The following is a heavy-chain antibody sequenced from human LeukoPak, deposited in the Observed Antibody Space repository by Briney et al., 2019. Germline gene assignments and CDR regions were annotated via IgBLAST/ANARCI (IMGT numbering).Heavy chain of an antibody. CDR1: GFTFSSYA. V-gene: IGHV3-64*01. J-gene: IGHJ5*02. CDR3: ASIGAAGDNWFDP. CDR2: ISSNGGST. D-gene: IGHD6-13*01. Sequence: GGSLRLSCAASGFTFSSYAMHWVRQAPGKGLEYVSAISSNGGSTYYANSVKGRFTISRDNSKNTLYLQMGSLRAEDMAVYYCASIGAAGDNWFDPWGQGTLVTVSS.